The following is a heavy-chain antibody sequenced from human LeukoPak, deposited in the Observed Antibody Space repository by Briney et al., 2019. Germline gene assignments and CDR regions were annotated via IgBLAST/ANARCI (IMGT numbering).Heavy chain of an antibody. V-gene: IGHV3-23*01. CDR3: AKVPRDGYNLYFDY. Sequence: PGGCLRLSCAASGFSFSNYAMDWVRQGRGKGLEWVSGISGGGGSTYYADSVKGRFTITREKSKNTLYLQMNSLRAEDTAVYYCAKVPRDGYNLYFDYWGQGTLVTVSS. D-gene: IGHD5-24*01. CDR2: ISGGGGST. CDR1: GFSFSNYA. J-gene: IGHJ4*02.